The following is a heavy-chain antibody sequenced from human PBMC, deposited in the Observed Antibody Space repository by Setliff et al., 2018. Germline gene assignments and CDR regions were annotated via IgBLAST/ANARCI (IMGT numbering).Heavy chain of an antibody. CDR2: ISGSGGST. V-gene: IGHV3-23*01. CDR1: GFSFSRHW. Sequence: GGSRRLSCVVSGFSFSRHWMSWVRQAPGKVLEWVSAISGSGGSTYYADSVQGRFTISRDNSKNTLYLQMNSLRAEDTAVYYCARGLTTTDSSGYYWRDDAFDIWGQGTMVTVSS. D-gene: IGHD3-22*01. J-gene: IGHJ3*02. CDR3: ARGLTTTDSSGYYWRDDAFDI.